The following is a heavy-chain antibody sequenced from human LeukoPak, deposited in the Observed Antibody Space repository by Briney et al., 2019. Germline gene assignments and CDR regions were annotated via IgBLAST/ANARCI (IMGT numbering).Heavy chain of an antibody. CDR1: GGSISSSSYY. CDR3: VTSKGGYYYGMDV. Sequence: SETLSLTCTVSGGSISSSSYYWGWIRQPPGKGLEWIGSIYYSGSTYYNPSLKSRVTISVDTSKNQFSLKLSSVTAADTAVYYCVTSKGGYYYGMDVWGQGTTVTVSS. V-gene: IGHV4-39*01. J-gene: IGHJ6*02. D-gene: IGHD3-16*01. CDR2: IYYSGST.